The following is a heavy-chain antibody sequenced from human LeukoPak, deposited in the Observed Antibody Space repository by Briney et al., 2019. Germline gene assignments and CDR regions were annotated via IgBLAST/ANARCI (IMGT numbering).Heavy chain of an antibody. D-gene: IGHD3-3*01. Sequence: APVKVSCKASGGTFSSYAINWVRQATGQGLEWMGWMNPNSGNTGYAQKFQGRVTMTRDTSTSTVYMELSSLRSEDTAVYYCASGEAYYDFWSGYKAFDYWGQGTLVTVSS. V-gene: IGHV1-8*02. CDR3: ASGEAYYDFWSGYKAFDY. CDR2: MNPNSGNT. CDR1: GGTFSSYA. J-gene: IGHJ4*02.